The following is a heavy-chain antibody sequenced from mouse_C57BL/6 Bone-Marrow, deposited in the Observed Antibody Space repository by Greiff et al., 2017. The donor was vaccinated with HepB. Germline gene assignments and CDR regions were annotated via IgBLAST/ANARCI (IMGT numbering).Heavy chain of an antibody. V-gene: IGHV1-54*01. CDR1: GYAFTNYL. Sequence: QVQLKQSGAELVRPGTSVKVSCKASGYAFTNYLIEWVKQRPGQGLEWIGVINPGSGGTNYNEKFKGKATLTADKSSSTAYMQLSSLTSEDSAVYFGARPHDGYSGWAWFAYWGQGTRVTVSA. CDR2: INPGSGGT. D-gene: IGHD2-3*01. J-gene: IGHJ3*01. CDR3: ARPHDGYSGWAWFAY.